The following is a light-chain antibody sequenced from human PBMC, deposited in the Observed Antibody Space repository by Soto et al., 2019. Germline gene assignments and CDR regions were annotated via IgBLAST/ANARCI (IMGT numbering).Light chain of an antibody. Sequence: QSVLTQPPSASATPGQRVTISCSGSSSNIGSNTVNWYQQLPGTAPKLLIYSNNQWPSGVPDRFSGSKSGTSASLAISGLQSEDEADYSCAAWDESLNGFVFGTGTKVTV. J-gene: IGLJ1*01. CDR1: SSNIGSNT. CDR3: AAWDESLNGFV. V-gene: IGLV1-44*01. CDR2: SNN.